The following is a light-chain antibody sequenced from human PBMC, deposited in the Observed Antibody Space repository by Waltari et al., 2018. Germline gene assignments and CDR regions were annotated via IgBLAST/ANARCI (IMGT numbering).Light chain of an antibody. Sequence: DIQMTQSPSTLSASVGDSITITCRASQDIFTWLAWYQKKPGKAPKLLIYQASSLDSGVPSRFSGSGARTEFILTISSLQPDDFATYYCQHYDRYPLSFGGGTKVEI. V-gene: IGKV1-5*03. CDR1: QDIFTW. CDR3: QHYDRYPLS. CDR2: QAS. J-gene: IGKJ4*01.